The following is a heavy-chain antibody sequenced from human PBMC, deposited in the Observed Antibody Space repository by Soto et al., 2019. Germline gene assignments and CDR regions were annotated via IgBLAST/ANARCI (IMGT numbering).Heavy chain of an antibody. CDR2: ISFDGNNK. CDR3: VKGDLDTAVVNSPDAFDF. V-gene: IGHV3-30*18. J-gene: IGHJ3*01. D-gene: IGHD5-18*01. Sequence: QVKLVESGGGVVQPGRSLRLSCEASAFIFNDYGMHWVRQAPGKGLDWVAVISFDGNNKYYAQSVKGRFTISRDNSKNTLFLHMDSLRREDTAVYHCVKGDLDTAVVNSPDAFDFWGQGTMVTVSS. CDR1: AFIFNDYG.